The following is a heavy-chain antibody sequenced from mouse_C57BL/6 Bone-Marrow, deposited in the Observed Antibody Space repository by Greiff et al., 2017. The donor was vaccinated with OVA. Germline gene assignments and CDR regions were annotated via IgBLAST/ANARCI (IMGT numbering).Heavy chain of an antibody. J-gene: IGHJ1*03. V-gene: IGHV1-54*01. Sequence: VQRVESGAELVRPGTSVKVSCKASGYAFTNYLIEWVKQRPGQGLEWIGVINPGSGGTNYNEKFKGKATLTADKSSSTAYMQLSSLTSEDSAVYFCARAGGTGTLYWYFDVWGTGTTVTVSS. CDR1: GYAFTNYL. CDR2: INPGSGGT. D-gene: IGHD4-1*01. CDR3: ARAGGTGTLYWYFDV.